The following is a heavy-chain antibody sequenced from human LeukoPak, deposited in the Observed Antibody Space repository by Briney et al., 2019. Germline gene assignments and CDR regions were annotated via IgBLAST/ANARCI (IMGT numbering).Heavy chain of an antibody. CDR3: ARDLRSGWTFDI. J-gene: IGHJ3*02. V-gene: IGHV3-33*01. D-gene: IGHD6-19*01. CDR2: IWNDGSNK. Sequence: GGSLRLSCAASGFTFSSYGMHWVRQAPGKGLEWVAVIWNDGSNKYYADSVKGRFTISRDNSKNTLYLQMNSLRAEDTAVYYCARDLRSGWTFDIWGQGTMVTVSS. CDR1: GFTFSSYG.